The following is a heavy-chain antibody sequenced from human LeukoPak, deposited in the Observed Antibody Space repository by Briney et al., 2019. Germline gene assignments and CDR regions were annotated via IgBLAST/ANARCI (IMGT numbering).Heavy chain of an antibody. CDR3: ARAPGYSKEIDY. D-gene: IGHD6-13*01. J-gene: IGHJ4*02. Sequence: SVKVSCKASGGTFSSYAISWVRQAPGQGLEWMGGIIPIFGTANYAQKFQGRVTMTRDTSTSTVYMELSSLRSEDTAVYYCARAPGYSKEIDYWGQGTLVTVSS. V-gene: IGHV1-69*05. CDR1: GGTFSSYA. CDR2: IIPIFGTA.